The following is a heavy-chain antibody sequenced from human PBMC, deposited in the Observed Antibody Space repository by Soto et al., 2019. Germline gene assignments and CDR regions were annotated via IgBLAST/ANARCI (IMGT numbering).Heavy chain of an antibody. CDR2: ISYDGSNK. CDR1: GFTFSHYG. J-gene: IGHJ4*02. Sequence: QVQLVESGGGVVQPGRSLRLSCAASGFTFSHYGIHWVRQAPGKGLEWLAVISYDGSNKHYADSVKGRLTVSRDNSKNSLYRQMNRLRAEDTAFYFCARYSGKYQGPIDYWGQGTRVTVSS. D-gene: IGHD1-26*01. V-gene: IGHV3-30*03. CDR3: ARYSGKYQGPIDY.